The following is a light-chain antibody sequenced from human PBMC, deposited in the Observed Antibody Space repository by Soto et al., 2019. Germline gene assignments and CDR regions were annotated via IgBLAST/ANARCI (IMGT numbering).Light chain of an antibody. Sequence: IQLTQSPPSLSASVGDRVTVTCRASQSINIYLNWYQQKPGKAPTLLIYGASTLQSGVPSRFSGGGSRTDFTLTISSLQTEDFATYYCQQSYRSPYTFGQGTKLEI. CDR1: QSINIY. V-gene: IGKV1-39*01. CDR2: GAS. CDR3: QQSYRSPYT. J-gene: IGKJ2*01.